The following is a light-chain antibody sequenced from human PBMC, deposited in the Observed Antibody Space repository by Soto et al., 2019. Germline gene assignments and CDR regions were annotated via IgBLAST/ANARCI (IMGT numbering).Light chain of an antibody. CDR2: DAS. CDR3: QQYNSYPYT. V-gene: IGKV1-5*01. CDR1: QSVSSW. J-gene: IGKJ2*01. Sequence: IQMTQSPSTLSASVGDRVTITCRASQSVSSWLAWYQQKPGKVPKLLIYDASTLESGVPSTFGGSGSGTEFTLTISSLQPEDFATYFRQQYNSYPYTFGQGTKLEI.